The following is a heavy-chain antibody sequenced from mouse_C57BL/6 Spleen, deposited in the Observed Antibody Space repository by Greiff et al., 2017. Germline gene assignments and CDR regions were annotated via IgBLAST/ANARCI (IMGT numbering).Heavy chain of an antibody. CDR3: AREGTVVATRGYFDV. D-gene: IGHD1-1*01. Sequence: QVQLQQSGTELVKPGASVKLSCKASGYTFTSYWMHWVKQRPGQGLEWIGNINPSNGGTNYNEKFKSKATLTVDKSSSTAYMPLSSLTSEDSAVYYCAREGTVVATRGYFDVWGTGTTVTVSS. V-gene: IGHV1-53*01. CDR1: GYTFTSYW. J-gene: IGHJ1*03. CDR2: INPSNGGT.